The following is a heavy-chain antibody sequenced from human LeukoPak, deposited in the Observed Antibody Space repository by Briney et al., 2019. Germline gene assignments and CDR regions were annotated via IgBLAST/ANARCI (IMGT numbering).Heavy chain of an antibody. J-gene: IGHJ6*03. D-gene: IGHD2-2*02. V-gene: IGHV4-59*01. CDR1: GGSIGSYY. CDR3: ARYHCSSTSCYTDYYYMDV. CDR2: IYYSGST. Sequence: SETLSLTCTVSGGSIGSYYWSWIRQPPGKGLEWIGYIYYSGSTNYNPSLKSRVTISVDTSKNQFSLKLSSVTAADTAVYYCARYHCSSTSCYTDYYYMDVWGKGTTVTVSS.